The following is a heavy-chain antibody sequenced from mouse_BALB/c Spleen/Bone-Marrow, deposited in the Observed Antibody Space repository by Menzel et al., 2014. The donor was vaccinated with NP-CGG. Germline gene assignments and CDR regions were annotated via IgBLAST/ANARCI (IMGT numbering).Heavy chain of an antibody. V-gene: IGHV5-9-4*01. CDR2: ISSGGSYT. CDR3: ARDRGYFDY. J-gene: IGHJ2*01. CDR1: GFTFSSYA. D-gene: IGHD3-1*01. Sequence: EVQGVESGGGLVKPGGSLKLSCAASGFTFSSYAMSWVRQSPEKRLEWVAEISSGGSYTYYPDTVTGRFTISRDNAKNTLYLEMSSLRSEATAMYYCARDRGYFDYWGQGTTLTVSS.